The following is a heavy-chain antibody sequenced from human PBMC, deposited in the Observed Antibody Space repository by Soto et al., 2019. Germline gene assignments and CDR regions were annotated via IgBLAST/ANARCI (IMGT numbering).Heavy chain of an antibody. J-gene: IGHJ5*02. CDR1: GGSISSGDYY. D-gene: IGHD2-15*01. V-gene: IGHV4-30-4*01. Sequence: SETLSLTCTVSGGSISSGDYYWSWIRQPPGKGLEWIGYIYYSGSTYYNPSLKSRVTISVDTSKNQFSLKLSSVTAADTAVYYCARVMIGYCSGGSCYSSFRFDPWGQGTLVTVSS. CDR2: IYYSGST. CDR3: ARVMIGYCSGGSCYSSFRFDP.